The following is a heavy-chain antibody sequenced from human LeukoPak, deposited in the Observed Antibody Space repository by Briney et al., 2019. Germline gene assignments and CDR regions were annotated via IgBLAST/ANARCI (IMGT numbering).Heavy chain of an antibody. D-gene: IGHD4-11*01. Sequence: SVKVSCKASGDTFSSYVITWVRQAPGQGLEWMGGIIPIFATRNYAQKFQGRVTITMDESTSTAYMELSNLRSEDTALYYCERDAIDYSSYRGKGCFDPWGQGTLVTVSS. CDR2: IIPIFATR. V-gene: IGHV1-69*05. CDR3: ERDAIDYSSYRGKGCFDP. CDR1: GDTFSSYV. J-gene: IGHJ5*02.